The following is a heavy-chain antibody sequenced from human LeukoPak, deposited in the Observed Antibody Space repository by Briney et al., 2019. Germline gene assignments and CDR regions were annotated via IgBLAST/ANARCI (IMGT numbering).Heavy chain of an antibody. D-gene: IGHD1-1*01. V-gene: IGHV4-61*02. CDR1: GGSISSGSYY. CDR2: IYTSGST. J-gene: IGHJ6*03. CDR3: ARAERDYYYYMDV. Sequence: SETLSLTCTVSGGSISSGSYYWSWIRQPAGKGLEWIGRIYTSGSTNYNPSLKSRVTISVDTSKNQFSLKLSSVTAADTAVYYCARAERDYYYYMDVWGKGTTVTVSS.